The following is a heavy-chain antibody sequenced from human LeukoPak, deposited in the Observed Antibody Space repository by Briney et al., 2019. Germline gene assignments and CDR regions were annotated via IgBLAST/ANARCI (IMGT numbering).Heavy chain of an antibody. D-gene: IGHD4-17*01. CDR1: GFTFSSYS. V-gene: IGHV3-21*01. Sequence: PGGSLRLSCAASGFTFSSYSMNWVRQAPGKGLEWVSSISSSSSYIYYADSVKGRFTISRDNSKNTLYLQMNSLRAEDTAVYYCAKVGTYGDYGGFDYWGQGTLVTVSS. CDR2: ISSSSSYI. J-gene: IGHJ4*02. CDR3: AKVGTYGDYGGFDY.